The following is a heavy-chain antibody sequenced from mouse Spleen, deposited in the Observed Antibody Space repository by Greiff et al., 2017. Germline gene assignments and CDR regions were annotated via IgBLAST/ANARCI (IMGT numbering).Heavy chain of an antibody. CDR3: ARRVITTVNYFDY. V-gene: IGHV1-18*01. Sequence: EVQLQQSGPELVKPGASVKIPCKASGYTFTDYNMDWVKQSHGKSLEWIGDINPNNGGTIYNQKFKGKATLTVDKSSSTAYMELRSLTSEDTAVYYCARRVITTVNYFDYWGQGTTLTVSS. D-gene: IGHD1-1*01. CDR2: INPNNGGT. CDR1: GYTFTDYN. J-gene: IGHJ2*01.